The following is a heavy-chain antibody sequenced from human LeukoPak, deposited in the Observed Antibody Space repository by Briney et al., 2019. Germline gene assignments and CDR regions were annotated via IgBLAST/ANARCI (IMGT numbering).Heavy chain of an antibody. Sequence: PGGSLRLSCAGSGFSISNYGMNWVRQAPGKGLEWLSYIRSDSSTKYYADSVEGRFTISRDNAQNSLYLQMNSLRAEDTAVYYCASAIPSIAVAGTYYWGQGTLVTVSS. D-gene: IGHD6-19*01. CDR3: ASAIPSIAVAGTYY. CDR1: GFSISNYG. J-gene: IGHJ4*02. CDR2: IRSDSSTK. V-gene: IGHV3-48*01.